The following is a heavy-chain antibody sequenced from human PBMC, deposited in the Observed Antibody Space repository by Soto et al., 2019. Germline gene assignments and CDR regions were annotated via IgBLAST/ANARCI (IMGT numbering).Heavy chain of an antibody. CDR1: GYSFISSW. J-gene: IGHJ4*02. CDR2: IYPGDSDT. Sequence: GESLKISCQASGYSFISSWIGWVRQRPGKGLERMGIIYPGDSDTRYSPSFQGQVTISADKSTSTAYLQWSSLKASDTATYYCARMMAASGTAFDYWGQGALVTVSS. CDR3: ARMMAASGTAFDY. D-gene: IGHD6-13*01. V-gene: IGHV5-51*01.